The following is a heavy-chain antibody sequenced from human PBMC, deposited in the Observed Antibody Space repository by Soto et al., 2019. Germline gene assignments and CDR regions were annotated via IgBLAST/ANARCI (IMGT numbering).Heavy chain of an antibody. V-gene: IGHV3-49*03. CDR1: RFTFGDYA. CDR2: IRSKGYGGTT. CDR3: ASDGVGVLPGDVFDI. J-gene: IGHJ3*02. Sequence: GGSLRLSCTASRFTFGDYAMSWFRQAPGKGLEWVGFIRSKGYGGTTEYADSVTGRFTISRDNAKNSLYLQMNSLRAEDSAVYYCASDGVGVLPGDVFDIWGQGTLVTVSS. D-gene: IGHD1-26*01.